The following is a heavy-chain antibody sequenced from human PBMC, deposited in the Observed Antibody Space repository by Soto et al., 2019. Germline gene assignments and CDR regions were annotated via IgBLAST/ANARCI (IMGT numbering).Heavy chain of an antibody. D-gene: IGHD3-9*01. CDR3: ARDYDILTGFDY. CDR1: GGSFSGYY. V-gene: IGHV4-34*01. CDR2: INHSGST. J-gene: IGHJ4*02. Sequence: SETLSLTCAVYGGSFSGYYWSWIRQPPGKGLEWIGEINHSGSTNYNPSLKSRVTISVDTSKNQFSLKLSSVTAADTAVYYCARDYDILTGFDYWGQGTLVTVSS.